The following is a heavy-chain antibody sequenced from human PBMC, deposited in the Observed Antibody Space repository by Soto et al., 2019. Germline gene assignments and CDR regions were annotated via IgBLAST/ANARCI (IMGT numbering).Heavy chain of an antibody. J-gene: IGHJ6*02. CDR2: ISYDGSNK. CDR1: GFTFSSYA. V-gene: IGHV3-30-3*01. D-gene: IGHD3-3*01. CDR3: ARELRFLEWLFPTGINYYGMDV. Sequence: PGGSLRLSCAASGFTFSSYAMHWVRQAPGKGLEWVAVISYDGSNKYYADSVKGRFTISRDNSKNTLYLQMNSLRAEDTAVYYCARELRFLEWLFPTGINYYGMDVWGQGTTVTVSS.